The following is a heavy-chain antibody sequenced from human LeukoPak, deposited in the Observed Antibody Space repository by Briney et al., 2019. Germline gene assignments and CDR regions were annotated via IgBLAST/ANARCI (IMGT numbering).Heavy chain of an antibody. D-gene: IGHD3-9*01. CDR1: GLTFSNYA. V-gene: IGHV3-23*01. CDR2: ITGSGSNT. Sequence: PGGSLRLSCAAYGLTFSNYAMSWVRQAPGKGLGWVSAITGSGSNTYYADSVKGRFTTSRDNSKNTVFLQINSQRAEDTAVYYCAKWGDYDVLTGYYVSDYWGQGTLVTVSS. J-gene: IGHJ4*02. CDR3: AKWGDYDVLTGYYVSDY.